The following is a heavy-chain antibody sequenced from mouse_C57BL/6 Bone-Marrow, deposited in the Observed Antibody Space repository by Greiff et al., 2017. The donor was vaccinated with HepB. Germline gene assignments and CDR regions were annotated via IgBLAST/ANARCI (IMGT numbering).Heavy chain of an antibody. D-gene: IGHD2-5*01. CDR1: GYTFTSYW. V-gene: IGHV1-55*01. Sequence: QVQLQQPGAELVKPGASVKMSCKASGYTFTSYWITWVKQRPGQGLEWIGDIYPGSGSTNYNEKFKSKATLTVDTSSSTAYMQLSSLTSEDSAVYYCARGSNYEGYFDYWGQGTTLTVSS. J-gene: IGHJ2*01. CDR3: ARGSNYEGYFDY. CDR2: IYPGSGST.